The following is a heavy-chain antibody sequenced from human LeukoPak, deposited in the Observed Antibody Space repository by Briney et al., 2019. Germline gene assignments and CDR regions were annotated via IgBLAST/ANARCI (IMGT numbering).Heavy chain of an antibody. CDR1: GGSISSYY. CDR2: IYTSGST. D-gene: IGHD6-13*01. Sequence: PSETLSLTCTVSGGSISSYYWSWIRQPARKGLEWIGRIYTSGSTNYNPSLKSRVTMSVDTSKNQFSLKLSSVTAADTAVYYCARGTGIAAAGSGESFDYWGQGTLVTVSS. J-gene: IGHJ4*02. V-gene: IGHV4-4*07. CDR3: ARGTGIAAAGSGESFDY.